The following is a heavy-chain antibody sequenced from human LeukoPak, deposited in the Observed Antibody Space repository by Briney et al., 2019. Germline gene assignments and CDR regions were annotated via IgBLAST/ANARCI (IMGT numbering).Heavy chain of an antibody. V-gene: IGHV6-1*01. CDR1: GDSVSSNSTA. CDR2: TYYRSKLYN. CDR3: XXXXXXSGYSSSWYSGYYYYMDV. Sequence: SQTLSLTCAISGDSVSSNSTAWNWIRQSPSRGLEWLGRTYYRSKLYNDYAVAVESRITINPNTSKNQFSLQLNSVTPQDTAVXXXXXXXXXSGYSSSWYSGYYYYMDVWGKGTTVTVSS. J-gene: IGHJ6*03. D-gene: IGHD6-13*01.